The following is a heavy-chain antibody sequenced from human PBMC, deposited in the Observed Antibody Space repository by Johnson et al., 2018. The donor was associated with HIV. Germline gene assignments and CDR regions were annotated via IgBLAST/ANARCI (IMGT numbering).Heavy chain of an antibody. J-gene: IGHJ3*02. D-gene: IGHD1-26*01. V-gene: IGHV3-30*04. CDR1: GFTFSSYS. CDR2: ISYDGSNI. CDR3: ARGGSHKMDAFDI. Sequence: VQLMESGGGVVQPGRSLRLSCAASGFTFSSYSMHWVRQAPVKGLEWVAVISYDGSNIYYADSVKGRFTISRDNSKNTLYLQMNRLRAEDTAVYYCARGGSHKMDAFDIWGQGTMVTVSS.